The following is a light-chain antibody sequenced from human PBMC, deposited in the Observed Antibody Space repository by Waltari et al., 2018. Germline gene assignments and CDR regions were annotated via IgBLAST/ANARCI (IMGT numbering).Light chain of an antibody. CDR2: EVN. J-gene: IGLJ2*01. Sequence: QSVLTQPPSVSAAPGQKVTISCSGSSSNIGSYYVSWYQQLPGTAPKLLIFEVNKRPSGIPGRFSGSKSGTSATLGITGLQTGDEADYYCGTWDSSLSAVIFGGGTKLTAL. V-gene: IGLV1-51*02. CDR3: GTWDSSLSAVI. CDR1: SSNIGSYY.